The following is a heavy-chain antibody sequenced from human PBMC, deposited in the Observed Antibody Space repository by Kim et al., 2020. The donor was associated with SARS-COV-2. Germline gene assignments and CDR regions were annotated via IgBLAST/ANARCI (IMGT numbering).Heavy chain of an antibody. J-gene: IGHJ4*02. D-gene: IGHD6-19*01. CDR1: GFTFSRRA. V-gene: IGHV3-23*05. Sequence: GGSLRLSCAASGFTFSRRAMSWVRQVPGKGLEWIASVNNNNNPYYADSAKGRFTVSRDITKDTLYLQMNSLRADDTALYYCAKDHPSSGWPTFDSWGQGT. CDR2: VNNNNNP. CDR3: AKDHPSSGWPTFDS.